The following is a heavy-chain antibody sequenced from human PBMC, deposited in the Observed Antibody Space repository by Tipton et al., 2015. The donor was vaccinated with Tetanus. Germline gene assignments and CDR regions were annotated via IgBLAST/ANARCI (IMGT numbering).Heavy chain of an antibody. D-gene: IGHD5-12*01. CDR2: VSSSGNS. V-gene: IGHV4-4*07. Sequence: TLSLTCTVSGGSVSSYYWTWFRQPPGKRLEWIGFVSSSGNSNYSPSLTGRVSMSLDTSKQQFSLSLTSATAADTAVYYCARANNDYPKKGPFDYWGHGILVIVSS. CDR1: GGSVSSYY. J-gene: IGHJ4*01. CDR3: ARANNDYPKKGPFDY.